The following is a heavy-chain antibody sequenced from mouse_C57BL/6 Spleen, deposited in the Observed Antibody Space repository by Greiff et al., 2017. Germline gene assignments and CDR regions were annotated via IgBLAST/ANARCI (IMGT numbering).Heavy chain of an antibody. CDR3: ARMVTNYFDY. CDR1: GYTFTSYW. J-gene: IGHJ2*01. Sequence: VQLQQPGAELVKPGASVMLSCMASGYTFTSYWMHWVKQRPGRGLEWIGRIDPNSGGTKYNEKFKSKATLTVDKPSSTAYMQLSSLTSEDSAVYYCARMVTNYFDYWGQGTTLTGSS. V-gene: IGHV1-72*01. D-gene: IGHD2-2*01. CDR2: IDPNSGGT.